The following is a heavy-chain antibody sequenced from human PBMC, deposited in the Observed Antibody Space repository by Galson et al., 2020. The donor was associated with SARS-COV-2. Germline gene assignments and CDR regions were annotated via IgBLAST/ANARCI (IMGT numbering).Heavy chain of an antibody. Sequence: SETLSLTCAVYGGSFSGYYWSWIRQPPGTGLEWIGEINSRGSTNYNPCLTSRVTITVDTSKNHFSLKLSSVTAADTAVYYCAREENFFLVGTATRMCYFDYWGRGTLATISS. CDR1: GGSFSGYY. D-gene: IGHD2-21*02. CDR2: INSRGST. CDR3: AREENFFLVGTATRMCYFDY. J-gene: IGHJ4*02. V-gene: IGHV4-34*01.